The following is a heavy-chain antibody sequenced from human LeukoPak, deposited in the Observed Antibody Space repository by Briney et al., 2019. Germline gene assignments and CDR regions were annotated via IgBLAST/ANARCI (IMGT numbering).Heavy chain of an antibody. J-gene: IGHJ4*02. V-gene: IGHV3-30*04. CDR2: ISYDGSNK. CDR1: GFTFSSYA. CDR3: ATDRGWRTSGYYLYYFEY. D-gene: IGHD3-3*01. Sequence: PGGSLRLSCAASGFTFSSYAMHWVRQAPGKGLEWVAVISYDGSNKYYADSVKGRFTISRDNSKNTPYLQMNSLRAEDTAVYYCATDRGWRTSGYYLYYFEYWGQGTLVTYSS.